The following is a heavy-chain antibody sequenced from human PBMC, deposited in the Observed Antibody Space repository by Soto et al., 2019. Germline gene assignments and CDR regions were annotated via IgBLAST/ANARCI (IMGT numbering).Heavy chain of an antibody. Sequence: QVQLVQSGAEVKKPGSSVKVSCKASGGTFSSYAISWVRQAPGQGLEWMGGIIPIFGTANYAQKFQGRVTXTXAXSXGTADMAVSSRRSEDTGVYYWARHVPAVGYYYGMDVWGQGTTVTVSS. V-gene: IGHV1-69*05. D-gene: IGHD2-2*01. CDR1: GGTFSSYA. J-gene: IGHJ6*02. CDR3: ARHVPAVGYYYGMDV. CDR2: IIPIFGTA.